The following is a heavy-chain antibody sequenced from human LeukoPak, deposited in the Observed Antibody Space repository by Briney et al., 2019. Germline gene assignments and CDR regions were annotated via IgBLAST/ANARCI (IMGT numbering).Heavy chain of an antibody. Sequence: ASVKVSFKASGYTVTGYYMHSVRQAPGQGLEWMGWINPDSGGTNYAQKFQGRVTMTRDTSISTAYMEPSRLRSDDTAVYYCARGREPHMVRGVIIKRNYYYMDVWGKGTTVTISS. CDR2: INPDSGGT. D-gene: IGHD3-10*01. CDR3: ARGREPHMVRGVIIKRNYYYMDV. V-gene: IGHV1-2*02. CDR1: GYTVTGYY. J-gene: IGHJ6*03.